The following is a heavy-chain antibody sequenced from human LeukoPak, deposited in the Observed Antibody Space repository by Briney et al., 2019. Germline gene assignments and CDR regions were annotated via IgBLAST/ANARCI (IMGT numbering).Heavy chain of an antibody. CDR1: GFTFSSYA. CDR3: ARGDLYYYDSSGSHFDY. V-gene: IGHV3-23*01. CDR2: ISGSGGST. D-gene: IGHD3-22*01. Sequence: PGGSLRLPCAASGFTFSSYAMSWVRQAPGKGLEWVSAISGSGGSTYYADSVKGRFTISRDNSKNTLYLQMNSLRAEDTAVYYCARGDLYYYDSSGSHFDYWGQGTLVTVSS. J-gene: IGHJ4*02.